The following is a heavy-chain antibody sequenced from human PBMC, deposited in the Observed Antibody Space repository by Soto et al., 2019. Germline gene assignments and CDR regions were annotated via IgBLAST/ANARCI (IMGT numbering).Heavy chain of an antibody. CDR2: ISGSGGST. J-gene: IGHJ6*02. CDR1: GFTFSSYA. V-gene: IGHV3-23*01. D-gene: IGHD3-10*01. CDR3: APTMVRGVIKPYYYYGMDV. Sequence: PGGSLRLSCAASGFTFSSYAMSWVRQAPGKGLEWVSAISGSGGSTYYADSVKGRFTISRDNSKNTLYLQMNSLRAEDTAVYYCAPTMVRGVIKPYYYYGMDVWGQGTTVTVSS.